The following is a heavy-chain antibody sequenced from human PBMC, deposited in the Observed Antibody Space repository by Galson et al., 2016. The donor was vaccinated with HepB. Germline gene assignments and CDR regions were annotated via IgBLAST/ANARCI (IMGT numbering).Heavy chain of an antibody. CDR3: ARDSWFYGSGNYYPFDY. V-gene: IGHV1-18*01. CDR1: GYSFSSYG. J-gene: IGHJ4*02. CDR2: ISAYNGNT. Sequence: SVKVSCKASGYSFSSYGVSWVRQAPGQGLEWIGWISAYNGNTEYAQDVQDRVTMSTDASTSTAYMGLRSLRSDDTALYYCARDSWFYGSGNYYPFDYWGQGTLIAVSS. D-gene: IGHD3-10*01.